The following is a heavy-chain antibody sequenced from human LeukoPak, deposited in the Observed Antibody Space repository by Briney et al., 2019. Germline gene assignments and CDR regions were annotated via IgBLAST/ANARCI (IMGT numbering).Heavy chain of an antibody. V-gene: IGHV3-30-3*01. Sequence: GGWLRLSCAASGFTFSSYAMHWVRQAPGKGLEWVAVISYDGSNKYYADSVKGRFTISRDNSKNTLYLQMNSLRAEDTAVYYCARADSSGWSLDSGTFDYWGQGTLV. J-gene: IGHJ4*02. CDR2: ISYDGSNK. CDR1: GFTFSSYA. D-gene: IGHD6-19*01. CDR3: ARADSSGWSLDSGTFDY.